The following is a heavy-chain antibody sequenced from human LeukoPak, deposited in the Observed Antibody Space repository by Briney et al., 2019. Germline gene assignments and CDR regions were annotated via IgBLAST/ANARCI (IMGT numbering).Heavy chain of an antibody. Sequence: SVKVSCKASGGTFSSYAISWVRQAPGQGLEWLGRIIPILGIANYAQKFQGRVTITADKSTSTAYMELSSLRSDDTAVYYCARAGDGYPSYYFDYWGQGTLVTVSS. J-gene: IGHJ4*02. CDR1: GGTFSSYA. CDR3: ARAGDGYPSYYFDY. V-gene: IGHV1-69*04. CDR2: IIPILGIA. D-gene: IGHD5-24*01.